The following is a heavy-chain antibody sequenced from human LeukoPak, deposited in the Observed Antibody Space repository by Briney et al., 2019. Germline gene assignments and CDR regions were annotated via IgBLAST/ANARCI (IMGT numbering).Heavy chain of an antibody. CDR1: GGTFSSYA. CDR3: ARVGYCSGGSCYSVWFDP. V-gene: IGHV1-69*05. Sequence: SVKVSCKASGGTFSSYAISWVLQAPGHGLEWMGGIIPIFGTANYAQKFQGRVTITTDESTSTAYMELSSLRSEDTAVYYCARVGYCSGGSCYSVWFDPWGQGTLVTVSS. J-gene: IGHJ5*02. CDR2: IIPIFGTA. D-gene: IGHD2-15*01.